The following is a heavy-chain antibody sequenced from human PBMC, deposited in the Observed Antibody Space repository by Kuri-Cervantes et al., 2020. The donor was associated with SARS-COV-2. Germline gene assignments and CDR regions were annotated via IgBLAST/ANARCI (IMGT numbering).Heavy chain of an antibody. CDR3: ATGGDYDFWSGYHFDY. D-gene: IGHD3-3*01. Sequence: GGSLRLSCAASGFTFSSYAMHWVRQAPGKGLEWVAVISYDGSNKYYADSVKGRFTISRDNSKNTLYLQMNSLRAEDTAVYYCATGGDYDFWSGYHFDYWGQGTLVTVSS. CDR2: ISYDGSNK. CDR1: GFTFSSYA. J-gene: IGHJ4*02. V-gene: IGHV3-30-3*01.